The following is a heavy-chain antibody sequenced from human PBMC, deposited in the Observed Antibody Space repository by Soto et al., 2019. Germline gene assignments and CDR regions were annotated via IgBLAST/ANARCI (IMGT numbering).Heavy chain of an antibody. CDR1: GFTFSYYA. J-gene: IGHJ4*02. D-gene: IGHD1-26*01. CDR2: ISYDGSNK. V-gene: IGHV3-30-3*01. Sequence: LRLSCAASGFTFSYYAMHWVRQAPGKGLEWVSFISYDGSNKYYADSVKGRFTISRDNSKNTLYLQMNSLRAEDTAVYYCARVLYATWSSFDYWGQGTLVTVSS. CDR3: ARVLYATWSSFDY.